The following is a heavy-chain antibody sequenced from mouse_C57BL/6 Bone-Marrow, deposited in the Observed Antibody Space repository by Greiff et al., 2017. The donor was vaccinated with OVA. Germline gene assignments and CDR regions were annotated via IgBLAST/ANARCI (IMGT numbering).Heavy chain of an antibody. V-gene: IGHV2-4*01. CDR3: AKTGFITTVVATLDWYFDV. CDR1: GFSLTSYG. D-gene: IGHD1-1*01. Sequence: QVQLLQSGPGLVQPSQSLSITCTVSGFSLTSYGVHWVRQPPGKGLEWLGVIWSGGSTDYNAAFISRLSISKDNSKSQVFFKMNSLQADDTAIYYCAKTGFITTVVATLDWYFDVWGTGTTVTVSS. J-gene: IGHJ1*03. CDR2: IWSGGST.